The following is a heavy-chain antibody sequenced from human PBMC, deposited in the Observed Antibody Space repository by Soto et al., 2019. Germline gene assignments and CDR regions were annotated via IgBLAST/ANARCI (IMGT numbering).Heavy chain of an antibody. D-gene: IGHD2-2*01. CDR2: ISYDGSNK. CDR1: GFTFSSYA. J-gene: IGHJ5*02. Sequence: QVQLVESGGGVVQPGRSLRLSCAASGFTFSSYAMHWVRQAPGKGLEWVAVISYDGSNKYYADSVKGRFTISRDNSKNTLYLQMNSLRAEDTAVYYCARDIVLVPAALDPWGQGTLVTVSS. CDR3: ARDIVLVPAALDP. V-gene: IGHV3-30-3*01.